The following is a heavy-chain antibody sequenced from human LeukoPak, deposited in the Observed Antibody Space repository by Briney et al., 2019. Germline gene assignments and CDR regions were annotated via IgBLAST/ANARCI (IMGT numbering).Heavy chain of an antibody. J-gene: IGHJ4*02. V-gene: IGHV6-1*01. CDR3: ARDYYYGSGSLETIFDY. Sequence: SQTLSLTCAISGDSVSSNSAAWNWIRQSPSRGLEWLGRTYYRSKWYNDYAVSVKSRITINPDTFKNQFSLQLNSVTPEDTAVYYCARDYYYGSGSLETIFDYWGQGTLVTVSS. D-gene: IGHD3-10*01. CDR2: TYYRSKWYN. CDR1: GDSVSSNSAA.